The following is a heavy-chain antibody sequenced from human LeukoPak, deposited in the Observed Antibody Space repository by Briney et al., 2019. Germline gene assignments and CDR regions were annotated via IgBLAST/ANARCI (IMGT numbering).Heavy chain of an antibody. CDR1: GFTFSYFT. J-gene: IGHJ4*02. CDR2: ISSNGVYI. V-gene: IGHV3-21*01. D-gene: IGHD4-23*01. Sequence: PGGSLRLSCATSGFTFSYFTINWVRQAPGKGLEWVSSISSNGVYIYYADSVKGRFTISRDNAKNALYLQMNSLRAEDTAVYYCARDYGGSSPFDYWGQGTLVTVSS. CDR3: ARDYGGSSPFDY.